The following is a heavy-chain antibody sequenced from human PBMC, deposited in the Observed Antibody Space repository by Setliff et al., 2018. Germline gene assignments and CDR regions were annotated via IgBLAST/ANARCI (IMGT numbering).Heavy chain of an antibody. CDR1: GFSFNDYA. CDR2: ISWDGGNM. V-gene: IGHV3-9*01. Sequence: SLRLSCAASGFSFNDYAMHWVRQTPGKGLEWVSGISWDGGNMDYADSVKGRFTISRDNAKNTLYLQMNSLRAEDTAVYYCARGNSGGDYWGQGTLVTVSS. D-gene: IGHD6-25*01. J-gene: IGHJ4*02. CDR3: ARGNSGGDY.